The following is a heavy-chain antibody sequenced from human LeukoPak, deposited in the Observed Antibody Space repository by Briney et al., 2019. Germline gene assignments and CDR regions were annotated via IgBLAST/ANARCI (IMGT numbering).Heavy chain of an antibody. J-gene: IGHJ4*02. Sequence: PSETLSLACTVSGGSISSYYWSWIRQPPGKGLEWIGEINHSGSTNYNPSLKSRVTISVDTSKNQFSLKLSSVTAADTAVYYCARGLFSSSSWYNYWGQGTLVTVSS. V-gene: IGHV4-34*01. CDR3: ARGLFSSSSWYNY. CDR2: INHSGST. CDR1: GGSISSYY. D-gene: IGHD6-13*01.